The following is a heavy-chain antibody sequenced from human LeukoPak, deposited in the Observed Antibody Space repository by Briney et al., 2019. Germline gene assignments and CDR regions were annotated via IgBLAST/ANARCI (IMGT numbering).Heavy chain of an antibody. V-gene: IGHV3-7*01. D-gene: IGHD3-22*01. CDR1: GFTFSNSW. Sequence: PGGSLRLSCAASGFTFSNSWMTWVRQAPGKGLEWVASMIGDGSEIHYVDSVKGRFTISRDNAKNSLYLQMNSLTAEDTAVYYCAKDAGDYYDSSGPSYWGQGTLVTVSS. CDR3: AKDAGDYYDSSGPSY. CDR2: MIGDGSEI. J-gene: IGHJ4*02.